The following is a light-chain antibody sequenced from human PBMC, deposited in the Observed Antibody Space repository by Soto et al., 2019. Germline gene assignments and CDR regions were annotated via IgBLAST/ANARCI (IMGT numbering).Light chain of an antibody. CDR1: QSVSSY. J-gene: IGKJ4*01. CDR3: QQRSNWPHLT. Sequence: EIVLTQSPATLSLSPGERATLSCRASQSVSSYLAWYQQKPGQAPRLLIYDASNRATGIPARFSGSGSGTDFTLTISSLEPEDFAVYYCQQRSNWPHLTFGGGTKVEVK. V-gene: IGKV3-11*01. CDR2: DAS.